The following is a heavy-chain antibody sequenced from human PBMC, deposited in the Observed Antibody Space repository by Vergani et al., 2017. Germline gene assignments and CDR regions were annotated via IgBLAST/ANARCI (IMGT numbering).Heavy chain of an antibody. CDR1: GFTFSSYS. V-gene: IGHV3-21*01. Sequence: EVQLVESGGGLVKPGGSLRLSCAASGFTFSSYSMNWVRQAPGKGLEWVSSITGSSSYIYYADSVKGRFTISRDNAKNSLYLQMNSLRAEDTAVYYCARGAAAAGPGYWGQGTLVTVSS. CDR2: ITGSSSYI. CDR3: ARGAAAAGPGY. D-gene: IGHD6-13*01. J-gene: IGHJ4*02.